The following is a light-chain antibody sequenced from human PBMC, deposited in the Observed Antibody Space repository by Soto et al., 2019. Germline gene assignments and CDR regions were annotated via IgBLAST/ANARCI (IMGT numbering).Light chain of an antibody. CDR1: STDVGGYNF. J-gene: IGLJ3*02. Sequence: QSVLTQPASVSGSPGQSITISCTGTSTDVGGYNFVSWYQQHPGKAPKLIIYDVSDRPSGVSNRFSASKSANTASLTISGLQAEDEADYYCSSYTSSSTLLFGGGTKVTVL. CDR2: DVS. V-gene: IGLV2-14*01. CDR3: SSYTSSSTLL.